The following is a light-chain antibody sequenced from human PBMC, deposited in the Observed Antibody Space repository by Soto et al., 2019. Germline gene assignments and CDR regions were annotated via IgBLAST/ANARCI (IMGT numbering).Light chain of an antibody. CDR2: ETN. Sequence: QAVVTQEPSLTVSPGGTVTLTCAASTGTVTTGHYSCWYQQKPGQAPRTLIYETNKKHSWTPDRFSGSLIGGRAALTLSGAHPDDEADYYCLLSHSHGVVFGGGTKVTVL. V-gene: IGLV7-46*01. CDR1: TGTVTTGHY. CDR3: LLSHSHGVV. J-gene: IGLJ2*01.